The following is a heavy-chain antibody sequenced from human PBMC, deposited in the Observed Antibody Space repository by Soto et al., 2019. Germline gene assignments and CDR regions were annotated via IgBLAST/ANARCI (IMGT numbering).Heavy chain of an antibody. CDR1: GSTYTSYG. V-gene: IGHV1-18*01. CDR3: ARESSGPGYSSSWRIRVYYYYGMDV. Sequence: ASVPVSCQASGSTYTSYGSSWVRQAPGQGLEWMGWISAYNGNTNYAQKLQGRVTMTTDTSTSTAYMELRSLRSDDTAVYYCARESSGPGYSSSWRIRVYYYYGMDVWGQGTTVTVSS. J-gene: IGHJ6*02. D-gene: IGHD6-13*01. CDR2: ISAYNGNT.